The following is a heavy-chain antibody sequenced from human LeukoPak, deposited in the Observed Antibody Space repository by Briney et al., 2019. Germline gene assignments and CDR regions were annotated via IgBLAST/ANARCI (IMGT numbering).Heavy chain of an antibody. CDR3: ARDRGTTPKYYYGTDV. CDR2: ISYDESDK. V-gene: IGHV3-30*03. D-gene: IGHD2-2*01. J-gene: IGHJ6*02. CDR1: GFTFSRYA. Sequence: PGGSLRLSCAASGFTFSRYALHWVRQAPGRGLEWEALISYDESDKYYADFVKGRFAISRDNFKNTLYLQMNSLRAEDTAVYYCARDRGTTPKYYYGTDVWGQGTTVAVSS.